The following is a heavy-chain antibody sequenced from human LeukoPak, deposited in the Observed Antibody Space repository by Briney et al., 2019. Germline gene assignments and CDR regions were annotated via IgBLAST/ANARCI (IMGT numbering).Heavy chain of an antibody. J-gene: IGHJ3*02. Sequence: GGSLRLSCAASGFTFNSYSMNWVRQAPGKGLEWVSYISSSSSTIYYADSVKGRFTISRDNAKNSLYLQMNSLRAEDTAVYYCARDRYGGDSWEAFDIWGQGTMVTASS. CDR1: GFTFNSYS. CDR3: ARDRYGGDSWEAFDI. CDR2: ISSSSSTI. D-gene: IGHD4-23*01. V-gene: IGHV3-48*01.